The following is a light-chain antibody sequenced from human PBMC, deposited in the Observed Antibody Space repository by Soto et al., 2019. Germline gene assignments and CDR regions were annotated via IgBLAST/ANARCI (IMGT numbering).Light chain of an antibody. CDR2: EVT. CDR1: SSDIGSYNL. Sequence: QSAPTQPASVSGSPGQSITISCTGTSSDIGSYNLVSWYQQHPGKAPKLIISEVTKRPSGISDRFSGSKSGSTASLTISGLQAEDEADYYCCSYAGTSTHTVFGGGTQLTV. J-gene: IGLJ7*01. CDR3: CSYAGTSTHTV. V-gene: IGLV2-23*02.